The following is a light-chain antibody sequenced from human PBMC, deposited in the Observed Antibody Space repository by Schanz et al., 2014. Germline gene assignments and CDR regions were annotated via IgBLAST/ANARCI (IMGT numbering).Light chain of an antibody. Sequence: EIVMTQSPGILSLSPGERVTLSCRASQSVSDNLAWYQQKPGQAPRLLIYGAFSRATGIPDRFSGRGSGTDFTLTITSLQPDDFATYYCQQYNSYSQTFGQGTKLEIK. J-gene: IGKJ2*01. CDR3: QQYNSYSQT. CDR2: GAF. CDR1: QSVSDN. V-gene: IGKV3D-15*01.